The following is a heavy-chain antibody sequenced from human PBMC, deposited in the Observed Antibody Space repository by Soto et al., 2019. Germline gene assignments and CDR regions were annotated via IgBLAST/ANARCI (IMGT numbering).Heavy chain of an antibody. Sequence: SETLSLTCTVSGGSISSGGYYWNWIRQHPGKGPEWIGYIYYIGSTYYNPSLKSRVTISVDKSKNQFSLKLSSVTAADMAVYYCASVRGGYYYAMDVWGQGTTVTVSS. CDR2: IYYIGST. CDR1: GGSISSGGYY. D-gene: IGHD3-10*02. J-gene: IGHJ6*02. V-gene: IGHV4-31*03. CDR3: ASVRGGYYYAMDV.